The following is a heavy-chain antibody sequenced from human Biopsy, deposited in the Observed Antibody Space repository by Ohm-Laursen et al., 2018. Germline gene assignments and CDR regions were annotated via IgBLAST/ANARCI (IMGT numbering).Heavy chain of an antibody. J-gene: IGHJ4*02. D-gene: IGHD2-2*01. CDR2: SSGSGNST. V-gene: IGHV3-23*01. CDR1: GFPFSNYA. CDR3: AKGRSAVISAALNY. Sequence: SLRLSCAASGFPFSNYAMTWVRQAPGKGLEWVSCSSGSGNSTFYADSVKGRFAVSRDNSKNTLYLQMNSLRAGDTAVYYCAKGRSAVISAALNYWGQGTLVTVSS.